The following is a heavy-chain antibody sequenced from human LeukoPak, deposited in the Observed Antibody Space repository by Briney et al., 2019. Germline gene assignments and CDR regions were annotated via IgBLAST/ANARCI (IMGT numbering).Heavy chain of an antibody. CDR3: ARVAARLNWFDP. J-gene: IGHJ5*02. CDR1: GFTFSSYW. Sequence: GGSLRLSCAASGFTFSSYWMHWVRQAPGKGLVWVSRINSDGSSTSYADSVKGRFIISRDNAKNTLYLQMNSLRAEDTAVYYCARVAARLNWFDPWGQGTLVTVSS. D-gene: IGHD6-6*01. V-gene: IGHV3-74*01. CDR2: INSDGSST.